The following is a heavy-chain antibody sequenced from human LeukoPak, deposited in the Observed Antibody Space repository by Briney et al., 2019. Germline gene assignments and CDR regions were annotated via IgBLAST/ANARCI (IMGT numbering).Heavy chain of an antibody. D-gene: IGHD1-26*01. Sequence: GGSLRLSCAASGFTVSSNCMSWVRQAPGKGLEWVSVIYSGGSTYYADSVKGRFTISRDNSKNTLYLQMNSLRAEDTAVYYCAREADDGGSYYFDYWGQGTLVTVSS. J-gene: IGHJ4*02. V-gene: IGHV3-66*01. CDR1: GFTVSSNC. CDR2: IYSGGST. CDR3: AREADDGGSYYFDY.